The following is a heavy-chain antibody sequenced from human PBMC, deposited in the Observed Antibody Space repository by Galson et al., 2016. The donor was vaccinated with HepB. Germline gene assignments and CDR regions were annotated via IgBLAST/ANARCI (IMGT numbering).Heavy chain of an antibody. CDR3: ARDLSPTMIVGVDDAFDV. V-gene: IGHV3-21*01. Sequence: SLRLSCAASGFTFSSYRMNWVRQAPGKGLEWVSSISSSSSYIYYADSVKGRFTISRDNAKNSLYLQMTGLRAEDTAVYYCARDLSPTMIVGVDDAFDVWGQGTMVTVSS. D-gene: IGHD3-22*01. CDR2: ISSSSSYI. CDR1: GFTFSSYR. J-gene: IGHJ3*01.